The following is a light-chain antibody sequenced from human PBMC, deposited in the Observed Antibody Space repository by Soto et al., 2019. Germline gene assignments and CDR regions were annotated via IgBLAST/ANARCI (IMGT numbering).Light chain of an antibody. CDR1: TSDVGGYNY. J-gene: IGLJ1*01. V-gene: IGLV2-14*01. CDR2: EVS. CDR3: SSYTIGSIDYV. Sequence: QSVLTKPASVSGSPGQSITISCTGTTSDVGGYNYVSWYQQHPGKAPKLMIYEVSNRPSGVSNRFSGSKSGNTASLTISGLQAEDEAEYYCSSYTIGSIDYVFGTGTKLTVL.